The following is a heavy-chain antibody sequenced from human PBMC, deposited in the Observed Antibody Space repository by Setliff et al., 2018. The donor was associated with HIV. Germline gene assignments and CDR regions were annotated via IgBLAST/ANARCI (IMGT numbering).Heavy chain of an antibody. J-gene: IGHJ6*03. CDR2: MNPNSGNT. CDR1: GGTFSSYD. D-gene: IGHD6-19*01. Sequence: ASVKVSCKASGGTFSSYDINWVRQATGQGLEWMGWMNPNSGNTGYAQKFQGRVTMTRNTSISTAYMELSSLRSEDTAMYYCARVLRGSSGWYGYYYMDVWGKGTTVTVSS. CDR3: ARVLRGSSGWYGYYYMDV. V-gene: IGHV1-8*02.